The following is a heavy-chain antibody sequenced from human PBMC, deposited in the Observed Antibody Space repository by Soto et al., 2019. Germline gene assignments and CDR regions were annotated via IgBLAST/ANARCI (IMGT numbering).Heavy chain of an antibody. D-gene: IGHD3-10*01. CDR2: IIPILGIA. V-gene: IGHV1-69*02. CDR1: GGTFSSYT. CDR3: ARTAQGSGSYYDY. J-gene: IGHJ4*02. Sequence: QVQLVQSGAEVKKPGSSVKVSCKASGGTFSSYTISWVRQAPGQGLEWMGRIIPILGIANYAQKFQGRVTITADKSTSTAYMELGSLRSEYTAEYYCARTAQGSGSYYDYWGQGTLVTVSS.